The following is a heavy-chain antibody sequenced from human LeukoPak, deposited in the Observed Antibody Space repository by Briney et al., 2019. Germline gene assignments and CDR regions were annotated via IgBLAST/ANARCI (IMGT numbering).Heavy chain of an antibody. CDR3: AREGGYSGYDSY. J-gene: IGHJ4*02. V-gene: IGHV3-23*01. D-gene: IGHD5-12*01. CDR1: GFSFSNYG. CDR2: IRRSGAGT. Sequence: GGSLRLSCAASGFSFSNYGMSWVRQAPGKGLEWVSGIRRSGAGTYYADSVKGRFTISRDNSKNTLYLQMNSLRAEDTAVYYCAREGGYSGYDSYWGQGTLVTVSS.